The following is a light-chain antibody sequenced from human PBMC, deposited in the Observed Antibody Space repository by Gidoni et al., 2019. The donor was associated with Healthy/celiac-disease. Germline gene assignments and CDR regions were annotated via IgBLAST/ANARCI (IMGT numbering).Light chain of an antibody. CDR2: LGS. J-gene: IGKJ5*01. Sequence: DIGMTQYPLSLPVTPREPTSISCSSSQSLLHSNGYNYLDWYLQKPGQSPQLLIYLGSNRASGVPDRFSGSGSGTDFTLKISRVEAEDVGVYYCMQALQTPLTFGQGTRLELK. CDR3: MQALQTPLT. V-gene: IGKV2-28*01. CDR1: QSLLHSNGYNY.